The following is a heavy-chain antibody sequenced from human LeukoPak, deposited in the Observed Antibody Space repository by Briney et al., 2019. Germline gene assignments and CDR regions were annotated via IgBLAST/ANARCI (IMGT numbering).Heavy chain of an antibody. CDR1: GYTFTDYY. J-gene: IGHJ4*02. V-gene: IGHV1-2*06. Sequence: ASVKVSCKASGYTFTDYYMHWVRQAPGQGLEWVGRINPNSGGTNYAQRFQGRVTMTRDTSISTAYMELTRLTSDDTAVYYCAKAKTIVGTFGFDYWGQGTLVTVSS. D-gene: IGHD2/OR15-2a*01. CDR3: AKAKTIVGTFGFDY. CDR2: INPNSGGT.